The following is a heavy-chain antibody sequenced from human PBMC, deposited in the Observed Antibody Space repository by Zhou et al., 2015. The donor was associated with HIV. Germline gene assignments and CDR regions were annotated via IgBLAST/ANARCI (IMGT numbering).Heavy chain of an antibody. V-gene: IGHV1-69*12. CDR2: IIPIFGTA. CDR3: ARARYSGSYRAFDI. J-gene: IGHJ3*02. Sequence: QVQLVQSGAGVKKPGSSVKVSCKTSGVTFDNYAISWLRQAPGQGLEWMGGIIPIFGTANYAQKFQGRVTITADESTSTAYMELSSLRSEDTAVYYCARARYSGSYRAFDIWGQGTMVTVSS. D-gene: IGHD1-26*01. CDR1: GVTFDNYA.